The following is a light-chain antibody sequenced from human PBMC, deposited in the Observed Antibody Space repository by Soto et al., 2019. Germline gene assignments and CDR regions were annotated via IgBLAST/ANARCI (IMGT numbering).Light chain of an antibody. CDR2: GAS. CDR3: QQLNNYPLT. J-gene: IGKJ4*01. Sequence: IVLTPSRGTLSLSPGERATLSCRASQSVSSSYLAWYQQKPGQAPRLLIYGASSRATGIPDRFSGSGSGTDFTLTISRLEPEDFATYYCQQLNNYPLTFGGGTQIDIK. CDR1: QSVSSSY. V-gene: IGKV3-20*01.